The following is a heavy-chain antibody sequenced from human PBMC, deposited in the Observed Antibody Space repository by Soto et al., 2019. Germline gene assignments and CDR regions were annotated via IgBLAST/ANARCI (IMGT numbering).Heavy chain of an antibody. Sequence: PGGSLRLSCAASGFPFSGSSMHWVRQASGKGLEWVGRIRSKANNYATAYGASVKGRFTISRDDSKNTAYLQMNSLKTEDTAVYYCSRQASDFWSGKPQYYMDVWGKGTTVTVSS. CDR1: GFPFSGSS. J-gene: IGHJ6*03. CDR3: SRQASDFWSGKPQYYMDV. V-gene: IGHV3-73*01. CDR2: IRSKANNYAT. D-gene: IGHD3-3*01.